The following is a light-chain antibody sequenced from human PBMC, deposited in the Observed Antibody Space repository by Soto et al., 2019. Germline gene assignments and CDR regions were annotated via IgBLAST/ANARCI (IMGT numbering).Light chain of an antibody. CDR1: QGIAPY. V-gene: IGKV1-27*01. Sequence: DVQMTQSPSSLSAFVGDRVTITCRASQGIAPYLAWFQQKPGKVPKLLIYATSTLQSGVPSRFSGSGSGTYCTLTVTSLQPEDVGTYYCQKYNSAPLTFGGGTKVEIK. J-gene: IGKJ4*01. CDR3: QKYNSAPLT. CDR2: ATS.